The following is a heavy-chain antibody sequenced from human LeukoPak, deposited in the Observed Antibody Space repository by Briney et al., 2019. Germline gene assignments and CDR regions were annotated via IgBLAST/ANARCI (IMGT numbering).Heavy chain of an antibody. CDR1: GGSISSYY. V-gene: IGHV4-59*08. J-gene: IGHJ4*02. CDR3: ARHIDGYIHFDY. D-gene: IGHD5-24*01. Sequence: SETLSLTCTVSGGSISSYYWSWIRQPPGKGLEWIGYIYDSGSTNYNPSLKSRVTISVDTSKNQFSPKLSSVTAADTAVYYCARHIDGYIHFDYWGQGTLVTVSS. CDR2: IYDSGST.